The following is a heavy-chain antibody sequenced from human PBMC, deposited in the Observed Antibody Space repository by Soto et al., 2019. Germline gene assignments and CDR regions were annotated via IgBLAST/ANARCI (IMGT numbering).Heavy chain of an antibody. CDR1: GFTFSSYG. Sequence: QVQLVGSGGGVVQPGRSLRVSCAASGFTFSSYGIHWVRQAPGKGLEWVALISNDGGDKNFADSVKGRFTVSRDNSRNTVYLEMNSLRIEDTAVYYCASRLHLMGSGWYHFDSWGQGTLVTVSS. J-gene: IGHJ4*02. V-gene: IGHV3-33*01. D-gene: IGHD6-19*01. CDR2: ISNDGGDK. CDR3: ASRLHLMGSGWYHFDS.